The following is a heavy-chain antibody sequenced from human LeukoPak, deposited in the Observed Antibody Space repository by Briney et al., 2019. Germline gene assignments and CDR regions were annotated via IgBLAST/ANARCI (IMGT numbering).Heavy chain of an antibody. V-gene: IGHV3-23*01. CDR2: ISDRGDET. J-gene: IGHJ4*02. CDR1: GFTFSSYA. D-gene: IGHD6-13*01. Sequence: GGSLRLSCAASGFTFSSYAMSWVRQAPGKGLEWVSSISDRGDETYYADSVRGRFTISRDNSKNTLYLQMKSLGGDDTALYYCAKCWRVVSGNWYLSFDSWGQGTLVTVSS. CDR3: AKCWRVVSGNWYLSFDS.